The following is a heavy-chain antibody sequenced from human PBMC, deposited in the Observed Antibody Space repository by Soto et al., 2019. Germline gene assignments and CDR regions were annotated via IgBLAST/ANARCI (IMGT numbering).Heavy chain of an antibody. J-gene: IGHJ4*02. CDR1: GFTFTNAW. CDR2: IKKISEGGTT. Sequence: VQLVQSGGGLVKPGSSLRLSCAASGFTFTNAWMNWVRQSPGKGLEWVGRIKKISEGGTTNYSTSVKGRFTISRDDSGSTVYLEMNSLKIGVTAVYYCSTEFFVVVRSVTSVSYWGEGTVVTVAS. V-gene: IGHV3-15*01. CDR3: STEFFVVVRSVTSVSY. D-gene: IGHD2-21*01.